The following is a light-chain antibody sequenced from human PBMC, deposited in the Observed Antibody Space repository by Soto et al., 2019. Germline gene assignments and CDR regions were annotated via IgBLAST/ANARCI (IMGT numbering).Light chain of an antibody. J-gene: IGKJ1*01. Sequence: EIVLTQSPGTLSLSPGERATLSCRASQSVSSTYLAWYQQKPGQAPRLLIYGASSRATGIPDRFSGSGSGTDFTLTISSVQSEDFAVYYCQHYHKWPPWTFGQGTKVDIK. V-gene: IGKV3-20*01. CDR1: QSVSSTY. CDR3: QHYHKWPPWT. CDR2: GAS.